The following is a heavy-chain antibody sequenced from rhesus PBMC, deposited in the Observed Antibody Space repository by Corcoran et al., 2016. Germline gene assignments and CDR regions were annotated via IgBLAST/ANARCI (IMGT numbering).Heavy chain of an antibody. Sequence: QVQLQESGPGLVKPSETLSLTCAVSGGSISSNYWSWIRQPPGKGLEWIGRISGRGGAPDDNPPLKSRVTSSTDTSKNQFSLKLSSVTAADTAVYYCARVVGIGWYFDLWGPGTPITISS. V-gene: IGHV4-173*01. J-gene: IGHJ2*01. D-gene: IGHD5-42*01. CDR1: GGSISSNY. CDR2: ISGRGGAP. CDR3: ARVVGIGWYFDL.